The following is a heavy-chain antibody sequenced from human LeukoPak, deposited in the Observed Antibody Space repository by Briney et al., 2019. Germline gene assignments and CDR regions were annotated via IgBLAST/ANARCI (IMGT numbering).Heavy chain of an antibody. CDR2: ISGGAGST. J-gene: IGHJ3*02. D-gene: IGHD3-22*01. Sequence: GGSLRLSCAASGFTFSTYAMSWVRQAPGKGLEWVSTISGGAGSTYYADSVKGRFTISRDNSKNTLYLQMHSLRAEDTAVYYCAKDYSYYDGAGAFDIWGQGTMVTVSS. CDR1: GFTFSTYA. V-gene: IGHV3-23*01. CDR3: AKDYSYYDGAGAFDI.